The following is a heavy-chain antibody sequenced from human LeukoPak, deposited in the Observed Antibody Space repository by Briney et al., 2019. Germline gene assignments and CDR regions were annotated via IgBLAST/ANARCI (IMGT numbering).Heavy chain of an antibody. CDR3: AELGITMIGGV. V-gene: IGHV3-48*03. D-gene: IGHD3-10*02. Sequence: GGSLRLSCAASGFTFSSYVMHWVRQAPGKGLEWVSYISSSGSTIYYADSVKGRFTISRDNAKNSLYLQMNSLRAEDTAVYYCAELGITMIGGVWGKGATVTISS. CDR1: GFTFSSYV. CDR2: ISSSGSTI. J-gene: IGHJ6*04.